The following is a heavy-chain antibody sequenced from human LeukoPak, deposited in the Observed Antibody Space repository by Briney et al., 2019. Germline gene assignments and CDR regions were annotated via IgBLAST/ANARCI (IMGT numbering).Heavy chain of an antibody. CDR2: IIPIFGTA. V-gene: IGHV1-69*13. CDR1: GGTFSSYA. Sequence: ASVKVSCKASGGTFSSYAISWVRQAPGQGLEWMGGIIPIFGTANYAQKFQGRVTITADESTSTAYMELSSLRSEDTAVYYCARGVGLGDSPFFSVGYYYYMDVWGKGTTVTISS. CDR3: ARGVGLGDSPFFSVGYYYYMDV. D-gene: IGHD1-26*01. J-gene: IGHJ6*03.